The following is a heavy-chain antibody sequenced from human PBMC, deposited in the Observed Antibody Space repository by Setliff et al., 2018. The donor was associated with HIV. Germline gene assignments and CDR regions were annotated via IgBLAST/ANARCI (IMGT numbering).Heavy chain of an antibody. CDR2: LSGGSTSI. D-gene: IGHD4-17*01. CDR3: ARVRIHQVPNEATVRNYHYMGV. V-gene: IGHV3-48*04. Sequence: PGESLKISCAASGFTFSDSYMNWVRQAPGEGLEWVSYLSGGSTSIYYADSVKGRFSISRDNAKNSLYLQMNSLRAEDTAVYYCARVRIHQVPNEATVRNYHYMGVWGKGTTVTVSS. J-gene: IGHJ6*03. CDR1: GFTFSDSY.